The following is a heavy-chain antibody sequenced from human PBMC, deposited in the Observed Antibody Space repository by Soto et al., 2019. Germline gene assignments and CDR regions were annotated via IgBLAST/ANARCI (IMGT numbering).Heavy chain of an antibody. CDR3: AKTRYYMTQFYFDY. D-gene: IGHD3-10*01. V-gene: IGHV3-23*01. J-gene: IGHJ4*02. Sequence: TGGSLRLSCAASGFTFSSYAMSWVRQAPGKGLEWVSAISGSGGSTYYADSVKGRFTISRDNSKNTLYLQMNSLRAEDTAVYYCAKTRYYMTQFYFDYWGQGTLVTVSS. CDR1: GFTFSSYA. CDR2: ISGSGGST.